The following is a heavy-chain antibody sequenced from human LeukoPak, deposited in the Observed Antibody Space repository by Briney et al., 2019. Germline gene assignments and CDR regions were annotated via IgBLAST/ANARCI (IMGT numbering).Heavy chain of an antibody. J-gene: IGHJ4*02. Sequence: ASVKVSCKASGYTFTDYYIHWVRQAPGQGLEWMGWINPNNGDRNYGQKFQGRVTMTRDTYIRTAYLEVSSLRSDDTAVYYCARDVNGRNLLVDDYWGQGTLVTVSS. CDR3: ARDVNGRNLLVDDY. V-gene: IGHV1-2*02. CDR1: GYTFTDYY. CDR2: INPNNGDR. D-gene: IGHD6-6*01.